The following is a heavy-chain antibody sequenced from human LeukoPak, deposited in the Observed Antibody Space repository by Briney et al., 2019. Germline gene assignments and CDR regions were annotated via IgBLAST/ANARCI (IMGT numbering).Heavy chain of an antibody. CDR2: IYYSGST. V-gene: IGHV4-59*01. J-gene: IGHJ6*02. CDR1: GGSISSYY. Sequence: SETLSLTCTVSGGSISSYYWSWIRQPPGKGLEWFGYIYYSGSTNYNPSLKSRVTISVDTSKNQFSLKLSSVTAADTAVYYCARDLKGYGMDVWGQGTTVTVSS. CDR3: ARDLKGYGMDV.